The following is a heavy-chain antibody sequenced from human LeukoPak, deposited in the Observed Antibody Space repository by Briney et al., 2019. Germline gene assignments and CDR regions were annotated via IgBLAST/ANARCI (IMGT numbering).Heavy chain of an antibody. CDR1: GGSISSYY. CDR3: ARHYGGNPDLFDY. Sequence: SETLSLTCTVSGGSISSYYGSCIRQPPGKGLEGIGYIYTSGSTNYNPSLKSRVTISVATSKNQFSLKLSSVTAADTAVYYCARHYGGNPDLFDYWGQGTLVTVSS. CDR2: IYTSGST. J-gene: IGHJ4*02. V-gene: IGHV4-4*09. D-gene: IGHD4-23*01.